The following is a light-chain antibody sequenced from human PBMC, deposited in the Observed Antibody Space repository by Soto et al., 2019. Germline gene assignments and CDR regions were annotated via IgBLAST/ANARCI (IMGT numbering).Light chain of an antibody. Sequence: DIQMTQSPSTLSASVGDRVTITCRARQSISSWLAWYQQKPGKAPKLLIYDASSLESGVPSRFSGSGSGTEVSLTISSLQPDDFATYCCQQYNSYLYTFGQGTKLEIK. J-gene: IGKJ2*01. CDR3: QQYNSYLYT. CDR2: DAS. CDR1: QSISSW. V-gene: IGKV1-5*01.